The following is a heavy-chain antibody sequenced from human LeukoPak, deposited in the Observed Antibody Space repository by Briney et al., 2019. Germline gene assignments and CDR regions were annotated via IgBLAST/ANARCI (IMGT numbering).Heavy chain of an antibody. CDR1: GFTFSGSA. D-gene: IGHD3-3*01. CDR2: IRSKANSYAT. V-gene: IGHV3-73*01. CDR3: TRLEGDTIFGVVIPPTDY. Sequence: GGSLRLSCAAPGFTFSGSAMHWVRQASGKGLEWVGRIRSKANSYATAYAASVKGRFTISRDDSKNTAYLQMNSLKTEDTAVYYCTRLEGDTIFGVVIPPTDYWGQGTLVTVSS. J-gene: IGHJ4*02.